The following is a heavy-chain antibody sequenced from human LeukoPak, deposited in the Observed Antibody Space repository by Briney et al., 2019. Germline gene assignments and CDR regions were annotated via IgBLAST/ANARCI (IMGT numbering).Heavy chain of an antibody. D-gene: IGHD2-21*02. Sequence: SQTLSLTCTVSGGSISSGDYYWSWIRQPPGKGLEWIGYIYYSGSTYYNPSLKSRVTISVDTSKNQFSLKLSSVTAADTAVYYCARDLAYCGGDCYFPRYWYFDLWGRGTLVTVSS. CDR2: IYYSGST. CDR1: GGSISSGDYY. CDR3: ARDLAYCGGDCYFPRYWYFDL. V-gene: IGHV4-30-4*01. J-gene: IGHJ2*01.